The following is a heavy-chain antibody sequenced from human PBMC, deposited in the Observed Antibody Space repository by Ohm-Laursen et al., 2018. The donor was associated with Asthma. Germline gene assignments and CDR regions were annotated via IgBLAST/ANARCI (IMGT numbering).Heavy chain of an antibody. D-gene: IGHD3-9*01. Sequence: SLRLSCTASGFTFSTYWMSWVRQAPGKGLEWVANINQDGSQKYYVDSVKGRFTLSRINAKNSLSLQMNSLRAEDTAVYYCASSGLRNYDILTGYYPEYYFDYWGQGTLVTVSS. CDR3: ASSGLRNYDILTGYYPEYYFDY. J-gene: IGHJ4*02. CDR1: GFTFSTYW. CDR2: INQDGSQK. V-gene: IGHV3-7*01.